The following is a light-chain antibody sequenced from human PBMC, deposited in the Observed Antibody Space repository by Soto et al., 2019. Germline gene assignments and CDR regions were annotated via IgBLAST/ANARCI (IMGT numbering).Light chain of an antibody. CDR2: GVS. CDR3: QQYKSWPT. V-gene: IGKV3-15*01. CDR1: QSISGN. J-gene: IGKJ1*01. Sequence: IVMTQSPATLSVSPGERDTLSCRASQSISGNLAWYQQKPGQAPRLLIYGVSSRAAGVPPRFSGSGSGTEFTLTINSLLSEDFGVYYCQQYKSWPTFGQGTKVDIK.